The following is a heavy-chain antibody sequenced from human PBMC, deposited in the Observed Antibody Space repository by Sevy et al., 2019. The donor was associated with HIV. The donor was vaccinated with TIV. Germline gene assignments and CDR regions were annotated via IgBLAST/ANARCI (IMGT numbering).Heavy chain of an antibody. Sequence: SGPTLVKPTQTLTLTCTFSGFSLSTTGVGVAWIRQPPGKALEWLALIYWDDDKRYTPSLKSRLTITKDTSKNQVVLTLTNMDPVDTATYYCAHPPGPLAFDYWGQGTLVTVSS. CDR1: GFSLSTTGVG. CDR2: IYWDDDK. D-gene: IGHD6-13*01. CDR3: AHPPGPLAFDY. J-gene: IGHJ4*02. V-gene: IGHV2-5*02.